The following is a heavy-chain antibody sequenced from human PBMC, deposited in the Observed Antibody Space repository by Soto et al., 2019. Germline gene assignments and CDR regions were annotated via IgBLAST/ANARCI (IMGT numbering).Heavy chain of an antibody. CDR2: VYYSGST. Sequence: QVQLQESGPGLVKPSETLSLTCTVSGGSISDYYWSWFRQAPGKGLDWIGYVYYSGSTNYNPSLQSRVNISVDTSNNQFSLKLSSVTAADTAVYYCARQAIDWGQGTLVTVSS. CDR3: ARQAID. CDR1: GGSISDYY. J-gene: IGHJ4*02. V-gene: IGHV4-59*08.